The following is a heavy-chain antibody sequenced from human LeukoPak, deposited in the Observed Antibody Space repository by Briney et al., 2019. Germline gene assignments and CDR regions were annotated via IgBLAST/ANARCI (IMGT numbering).Heavy chain of an antibody. CDR1: GGTFSSYA. Sequence: SVKVSCKASGGTFSSYAISWVRQAPGQGLEWMGGVIPIFGTANYAQKFQGRVTITADESTSTAYMELSSLRSEDTAVYYCARAFRPYYYDSSGYYFNWFDPWGQGTLVTVSS. CDR2: VIPIFGTA. J-gene: IGHJ5*02. CDR3: ARAFRPYYYDSSGYYFNWFDP. D-gene: IGHD3-22*01. V-gene: IGHV1-69*13.